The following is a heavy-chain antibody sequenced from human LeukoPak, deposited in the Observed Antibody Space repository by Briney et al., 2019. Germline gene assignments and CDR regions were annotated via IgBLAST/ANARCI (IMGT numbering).Heavy chain of an antibody. J-gene: IGHJ5*02. CDR1: GFTFSSYE. CDR2: ISSSGSTI. CDR3: ASLYYDSSGT. D-gene: IGHD3-22*01. Sequence: GGSLTLSCAASGFTFSSYEMNWVRQAPGKGLVWVSYISSSGSTIYYADSVKGRFTISRDNAKNSLYLQRNSLTAEDTAVYYCASLYYDSSGTWGQGTLVTVSS. V-gene: IGHV3-48*03.